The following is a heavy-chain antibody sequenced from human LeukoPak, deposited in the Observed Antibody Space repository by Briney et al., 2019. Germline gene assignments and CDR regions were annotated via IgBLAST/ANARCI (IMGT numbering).Heavy chain of an antibody. J-gene: IGHJ5*02. V-gene: IGHV3-21*01. D-gene: IGHD2-2*01. CDR3: ARDYLVVPAAMWWFDP. Sequence: KPGGSLRLSCAASGFTFSSYSMNWVRQAPGKGLEWVSSISSGSSMFYADSVKGRFTISRDNAKNSLYLQMNSLRAEDTALYYCARDYLVVPAAMWWFDPRGQGTLVTVSS. CDR2: ISSGSSM. CDR1: GFTFSSYS.